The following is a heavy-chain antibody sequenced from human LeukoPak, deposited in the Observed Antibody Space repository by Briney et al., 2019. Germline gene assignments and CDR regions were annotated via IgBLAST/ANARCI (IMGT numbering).Heavy chain of an antibody. D-gene: IGHD6-13*01. Sequence: AASVKVSCKASGYTFTSYGISWVRQAPGQGLEWMGWISAYNGNTNYAQKLQGRVTMTTDTSTSTAYMELRSLRSDDTAVCYCARDFFSSSWSHDLGYWGQGTLVTVSS. J-gene: IGHJ4*02. CDR2: ISAYNGNT. CDR3: ARDFFSSSWSHDLGY. CDR1: GYTFTSYG. V-gene: IGHV1-18*01.